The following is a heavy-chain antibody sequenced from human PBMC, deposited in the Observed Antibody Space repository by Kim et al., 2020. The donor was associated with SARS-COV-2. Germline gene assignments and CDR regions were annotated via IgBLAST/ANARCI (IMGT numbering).Heavy chain of an antibody. D-gene: IGHD7-27*01. V-gene: IGHV3-11*03. CDR1: GSTFSGHY. Sequence: GGSLRLSCAASGSTFSGHYMSWIRRAPGKGLEWLSYISPDSTYTNYADSVKGRFSISRDNAKRSLFLQMRSLTAEDTGVYYCARNADNMGTDYWGQGTLVTVSS. CDR2: ISPDSTYT. CDR3: ARNADNMGTDY. J-gene: IGHJ4*02.